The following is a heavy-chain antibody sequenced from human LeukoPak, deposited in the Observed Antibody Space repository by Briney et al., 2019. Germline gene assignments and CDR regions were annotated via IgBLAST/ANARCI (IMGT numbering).Heavy chain of an antibody. V-gene: IGHV1-8*01. J-gene: IGHJ3*02. Sequence: ASVKVSCKASGHTLTNYNINWVRLASGQGLEWMGWMNPNNGNTGYAQKFQGRVTMTRSISTNTAYMELSGLRSEDTAIYYCARGGYRGTFFGVFDIWGQGTMVTVSS. CDR1: GHTLTNYN. CDR3: ARGGYRGTFFGVFDI. CDR2: MNPNNGNT. D-gene: IGHD1-26*01.